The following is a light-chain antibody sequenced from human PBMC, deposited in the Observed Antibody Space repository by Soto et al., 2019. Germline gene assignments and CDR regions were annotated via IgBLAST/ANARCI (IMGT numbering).Light chain of an antibody. CDR2: DAS. V-gene: IGKV3-11*01. Sequence: EIVMTQSPATVSVSPGERATLSCRASQNVNSNLAWYQQKPGQPPRLLIYDASNRATGIPARFSGSGSGTDFTLTISSLEHEDFAVYYCQQRSNWPPITFGQGTRLEIK. J-gene: IGKJ5*01. CDR1: QNVNSN. CDR3: QQRSNWPPIT.